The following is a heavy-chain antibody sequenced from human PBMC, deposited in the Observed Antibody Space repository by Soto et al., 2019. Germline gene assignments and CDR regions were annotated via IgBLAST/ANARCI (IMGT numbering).Heavy chain of an antibody. J-gene: IGHJ6*03. V-gene: IGHV4-59*08. D-gene: IGHD3-3*01. CDR3: ASASITIFGVVPPGGHYYYYMDV. CDR1: GGYISSYY. Sequence: SETQSLTCTVSGGYISSYYWSWIRQPPGKGMERIGYIYYSGSTNYNPSLKSRVTISVDTSKNQFSLKLSSVTAADTAVYYCASASITIFGVVPPGGHYYYYMDVWGKGTTVTVSS. CDR2: IYYSGST.